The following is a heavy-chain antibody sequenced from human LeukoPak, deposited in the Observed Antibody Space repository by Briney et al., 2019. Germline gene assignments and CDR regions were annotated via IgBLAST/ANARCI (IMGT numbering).Heavy chain of an antibody. CDR2: ISNSGSTI. CDR1: GFTFSNCG. V-gene: IGHV3-48*01. Sequence: QSGGSLTLLCAASGFTFSNCGENGVRQAPGKGLEWVSYISNSGSTIDYADSVKGRFTISRDNAKNSLYLKMNSLRAEDTAVYYCASTYDYVWGSFRTGYSDYWGAGKPVTVSS. J-gene: IGHJ4*03. D-gene: IGHD3-16*02. CDR3: ASTYDYVWGSFRTGYSDY.